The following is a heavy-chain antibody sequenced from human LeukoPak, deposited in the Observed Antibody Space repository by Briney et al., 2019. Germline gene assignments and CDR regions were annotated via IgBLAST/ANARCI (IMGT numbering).Heavy chain of an antibody. Sequence: PGGSLRLSCAASGFTFSSYGMHWVRQAPGKGLEWVAFIRYDESNRYYVDSVQGRFTISRDNSKNSLYLQMNSLRAEDTAVYYCARDLPSYGDYLFDYWGQGTLVTVSS. J-gene: IGHJ4*02. CDR2: IRYDESNR. CDR3: ARDLPSYGDYLFDY. V-gene: IGHV3-30*02. D-gene: IGHD4-17*01. CDR1: GFTFSSYG.